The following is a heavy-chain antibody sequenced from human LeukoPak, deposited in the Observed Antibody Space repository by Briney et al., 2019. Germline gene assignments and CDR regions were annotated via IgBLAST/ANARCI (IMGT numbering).Heavy chain of an antibody. CDR3: PRSRITMVRGVISD. D-gene: IGHD3-10*01. Sequence: GRSLRLSCAASGFTFSSYAMHWVRQAPGKGLEWVAVISYDGSNKYYADSVKGRFTISRDNSKNTLYLQMNSLRAEDTAVYYCPRSRITMVRGVISDWGQGTLVTVSS. CDR2: ISYDGSNK. V-gene: IGHV3-30*04. J-gene: IGHJ4*02. CDR1: GFTFSSYA.